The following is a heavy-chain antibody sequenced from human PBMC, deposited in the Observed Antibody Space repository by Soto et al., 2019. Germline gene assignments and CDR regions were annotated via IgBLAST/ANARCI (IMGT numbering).Heavy chain of an antibody. J-gene: IGHJ3*02. D-gene: IGHD3-16*01. CDR3: ARQNYDYVWGGGGVGDAFDI. Sequence: SETLSLTCTVSGGSISSSSYYWGWIRQPPGKGLECFGIIYYSGSTYYNLSFKSRVTISVDSSKNQFSLKLSSVTAADTAVYYCARQNYDYVWGGGGVGDAFDIWGQGTMVTVSS. CDR1: GGSISSSSYY. CDR2: IYYSGST. V-gene: IGHV4-39*01.